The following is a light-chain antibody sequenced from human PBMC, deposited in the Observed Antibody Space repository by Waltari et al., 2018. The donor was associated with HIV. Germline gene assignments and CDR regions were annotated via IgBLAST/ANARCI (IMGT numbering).Light chain of an antibody. V-gene: IGLV1-40*01. J-gene: IGLJ2*01. CDR3: QSYDSSLSGSEV. CDR1: SSNIGANYD. CDR2: ANT. Sequence: QSVLAQPSSVSGAPGQRVIISCTGNSSNIGANYDVPWYQQFPGTAPKLHIYANTNRPSGVPDRFSGSKSGTSASLAITGLRPEDEADYYSQSYDSSLSGSEVFGGGTKLIVL.